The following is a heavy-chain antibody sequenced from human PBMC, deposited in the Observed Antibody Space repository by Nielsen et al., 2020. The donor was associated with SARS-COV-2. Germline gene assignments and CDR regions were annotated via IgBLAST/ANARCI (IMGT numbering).Heavy chain of an antibody. J-gene: IGHJ4*02. D-gene: IGHD6-19*01. V-gene: IGHV4-61*01. Sequence: SETLSLTCTVSGGSVSSGSYYWSWIRQPPGKRLEWIAYIYYSGSTNYNPSLKSRVTISVDTSKNQFSLRLSSMTAADTAVYYCARGAVRHSSGWYEDYFDYWGQGTLVTVSS. CDR3: ARGAVRHSSGWYEDYFDY. CDR2: IYYSGST. CDR1: GGSVSSGSYY.